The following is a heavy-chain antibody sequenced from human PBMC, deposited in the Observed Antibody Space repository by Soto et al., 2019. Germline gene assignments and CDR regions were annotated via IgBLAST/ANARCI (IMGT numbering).Heavy chain of an antibody. CDR1: GGTMSSDP. J-gene: IGHJ5*02. Sequence: PVNVSCKTAGGTMSSDPSSWGRQATGQGLEWMGGIIPIFGTANYAQKFQGRVTITADESTSTAYMELSSLRSEDTAVYYCAREGAAIVGATSIWFDPWGQGTLVTVSS. V-gene: IGHV1-69*13. CDR3: AREGAAIVGATSIWFDP. CDR2: IIPIFGTA. D-gene: IGHD1-26*01.